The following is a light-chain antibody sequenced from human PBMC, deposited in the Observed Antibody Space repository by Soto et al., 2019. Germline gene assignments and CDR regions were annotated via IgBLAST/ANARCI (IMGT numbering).Light chain of an antibody. J-gene: IGKJ1*01. CDR2: DAS. CDR3: QQRSNWPWT. V-gene: IGKV3-11*01. Sequence: EIVLTQSPGTLSLSPGERATLSCRASQSVRSNFLAWYQQKPGQAPRLLIYDASNRATGIPARFSGSGSGTDFTLTISSLEPEDFAVYYCQQRSNWPWTFGQGTKVDI. CDR1: QSVRSNF.